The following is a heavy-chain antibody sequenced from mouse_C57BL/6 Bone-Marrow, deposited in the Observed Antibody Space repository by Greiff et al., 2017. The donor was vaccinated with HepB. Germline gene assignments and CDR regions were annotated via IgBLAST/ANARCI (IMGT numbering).Heavy chain of an antibody. D-gene: IGHD1-1*01. CDR2: IYPGDGDT. CDR3: ASCITTVVEGGY. J-gene: IGHJ2*01. Sequence: QVHVKQSGAELVKPGASVKISCKASGYAFSSYWMNWVKQRPGKGLEWIGQIYPGDGDTNYNGKFKGKATLTADKSSSTAYMQLSSLTSEDSAVYCCASCITTVVEGGYWGQGTTLTVSS. CDR1: GYAFSSYW. V-gene: IGHV1-80*01.